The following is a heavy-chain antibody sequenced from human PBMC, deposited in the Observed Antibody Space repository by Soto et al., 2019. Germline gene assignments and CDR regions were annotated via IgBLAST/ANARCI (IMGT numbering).Heavy chain of an antibody. CDR1: GGSISSSSYY. CDR3: ARGMGRSSSWTNWFDP. D-gene: IGHD6-13*01. CDR2: VYYGGST. J-gene: IGHJ5*02. V-gene: IGHV4-39*07. Sequence: PSETLSLTCTVSGGSISSSSYYWGWLRQPPGKGLEWIGNVYYGGSTYYNPSLKSRVTISVDTSKNQFSLKLSSVTAADTAVYYCARGMGRSSSWTNWFDPWGQGTLVTVSS.